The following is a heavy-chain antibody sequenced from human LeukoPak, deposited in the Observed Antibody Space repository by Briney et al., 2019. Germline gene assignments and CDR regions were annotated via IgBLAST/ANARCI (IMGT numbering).Heavy chain of an antibody. Sequence: ASVKVSCKASGYTFTSYGISWVRQAPGQGLEWMGIINPSGGSTSYAQKFQGRVTMTRDTSTSTVYMELSSLRSEDTAVYYCARGAFSGLDYYWGQGTLVTVSS. CDR3: ARGAFSGLDYY. V-gene: IGHV1-46*01. CDR1: GYTFTSYG. D-gene: IGHD6-19*01. CDR2: INPSGGST. J-gene: IGHJ4*02.